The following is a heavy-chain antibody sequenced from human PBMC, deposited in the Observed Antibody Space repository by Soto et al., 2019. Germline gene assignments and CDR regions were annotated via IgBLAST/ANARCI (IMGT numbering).Heavy chain of an antibody. D-gene: IGHD3-10*01. CDR2: IFSDGSP. V-gene: IGHV4-39*01. CDR1: GASITSGDYY. J-gene: IGHJ2*01. CDR3: VRTVGSSWFFDL. Sequence: QLQLRQSGPGLVKPPETLSLTCSVSGASITSGDYYWGWIRPPPGKGLEWVGSIFSDGSPYYNPSIQGRVTFSIDTSRNEFSLKLNSATAADTAVYYCVRTVGSSWFFDLWGRGTLITVSS.